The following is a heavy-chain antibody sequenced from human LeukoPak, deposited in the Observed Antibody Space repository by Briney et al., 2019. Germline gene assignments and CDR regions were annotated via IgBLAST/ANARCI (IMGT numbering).Heavy chain of an antibody. CDR2: IYHSGST. V-gene: IGHV4-38-2*02. D-gene: IGHD3-9*01. CDR3: ARNGGDILTGYPDY. J-gene: IGHJ4*02. Sequence: SETLSLTCTVSGYSLSSGYYWGWIRQPPGKGLEWIGSIYHSGSTYYNPSLKSRVTISVDTSKNQFSLKLSSVTAADTAVYYCARNGGDILTGYPDYWGQGTLVTVSS. CDR1: GYSLSSGYY.